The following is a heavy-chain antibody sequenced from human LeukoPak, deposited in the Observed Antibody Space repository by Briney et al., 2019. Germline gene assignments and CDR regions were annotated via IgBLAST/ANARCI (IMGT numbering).Heavy chain of an antibody. V-gene: IGHV1-18*01. J-gene: IGHJ4*02. D-gene: IGHD6-19*01. CDR1: GYTFRNYG. CDR3: ARGRLKRVPFTKVAGALDY. CDR2: IGTYNGNT. Sequence: ASVKVSCKASGYTFRNYGITWVRQAPGQGLEWMGWIGTYNGNTDYAQKFQGRVIMTADPSTTTAHMELRSLRSDDTAVYYCARGRLKRVPFTKVAGALDYWGQGTRVTVSS.